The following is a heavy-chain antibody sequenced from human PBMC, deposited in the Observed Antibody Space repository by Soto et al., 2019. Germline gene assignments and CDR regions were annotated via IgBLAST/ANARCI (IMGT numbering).Heavy chain of an antibody. D-gene: IGHD6-25*01. J-gene: IGHJ4*02. Sequence: EVQLLESGGDLVQPGGSLRLSCAASGFTFSSYAMSWVRQAPGKGLEWVSAITGSGGDTYYADSVKGRFTLSRDNSENTLYLQMRTLRAEDTAVYYCAKGSGPYRPYYFDFWGQGTLVTVSS. V-gene: IGHV3-23*01. CDR2: ITGSGGDT. CDR1: GFTFSSYA. CDR3: AKGSGPYRPYYFDF.